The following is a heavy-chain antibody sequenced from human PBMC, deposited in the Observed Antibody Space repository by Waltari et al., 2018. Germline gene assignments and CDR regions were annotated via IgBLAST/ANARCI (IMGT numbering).Heavy chain of an antibody. CDR2: IHGTGKT. J-gene: IGHJ4*02. CDR3: ARDRGRGLYLDS. D-gene: IGHD1-26*01. Sequence: QLQLQQSGTGLVKPSESLFLSCAVSGDSVSNNYWWSWVRQPPGKGLEWIGQIHGTGKTNYNPSLESRVTVSMDTSNNQFSLRVTSPTAADTAVYFCARDRGRGLYLDSWGQGTLVTVS. V-gene: IGHV4-4*02. CDR1: GDSVSNNYW.